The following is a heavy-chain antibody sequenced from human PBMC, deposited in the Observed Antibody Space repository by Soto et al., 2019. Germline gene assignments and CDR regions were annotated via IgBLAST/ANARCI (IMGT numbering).Heavy chain of an antibody. CDR2: ISSDGFNK. CDR1: GFTFNTYA. V-gene: IGHV3-30*18. Sequence: QVPLVESGGGVVQPGRSLRLSCTASGFTFNTYAMHWVRQAPGRGLEWVAIISSDGFNKYYADSVKGRFTISRDNSKNTLYVQMNSLRAEDTAVYYCAKDRITNGWSANYFDYWGQGTLVTVSS. D-gene: IGHD6-19*01. CDR3: AKDRITNGWSANYFDY. J-gene: IGHJ4*02.